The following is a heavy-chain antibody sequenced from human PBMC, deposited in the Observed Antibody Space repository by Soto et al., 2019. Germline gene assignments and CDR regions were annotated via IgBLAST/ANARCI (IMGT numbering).Heavy chain of an antibody. V-gene: IGHV4-34*01. J-gene: IGHJ6*02. CDR3: ARGYRKEWLFWGYGMDV. Sequence: PSETLSLTCAVYGGSFSGYYWSWIRQPPGKGLEWIGEINHSGSTNYNPSLKSRVTISVDTSKNQFSLKLSSATAADTAVYYCARGYRKEWLFWGYGMDVWGQGTTVTVSS. CDR1: GGSFSGYY. D-gene: IGHD3-3*01. CDR2: INHSGST.